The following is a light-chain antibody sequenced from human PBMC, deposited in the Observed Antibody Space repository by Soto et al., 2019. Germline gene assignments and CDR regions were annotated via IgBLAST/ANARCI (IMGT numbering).Light chain of an antibody. V-gene: IGKV1-5*01. J-gene: IGKJ1*01. Sequence: DLQMTQSPSTLSASVGARVTLTFRASQSISSWLAWYQQKPGKAPKLLIYAASTLQSGVPSRFSGSGSGTDFTLTISCLQSEEFATYYCQQYYSYSWTVGQGTQVDIK. CDR3: QQYYSYSWT. CDR2: AAS. CDR1: QSISSW.